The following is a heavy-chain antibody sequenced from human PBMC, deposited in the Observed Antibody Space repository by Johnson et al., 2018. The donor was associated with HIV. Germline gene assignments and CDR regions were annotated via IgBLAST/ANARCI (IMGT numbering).Heavy chain of an antibody. CDR1: GFTFSDYY. J-gene: IGHJ3*02. CDR3: ARDGWFGEGAFDI. D-gene: IGHD3-10*01. CDR2: ISYDGSNK. Sequence: QVQLVESGGGLVKPGGSLRLSCAASGFTFSDYYMSWIRQAPGKGLEWVAVISYDGSNKYYADSVKGRFTISRDNSKNTLYLQMNSLRAEDTAVYYCARDGWFGEGAFDIWGQGTMVTVSS. V-gene: IGHV3-30-3*01.